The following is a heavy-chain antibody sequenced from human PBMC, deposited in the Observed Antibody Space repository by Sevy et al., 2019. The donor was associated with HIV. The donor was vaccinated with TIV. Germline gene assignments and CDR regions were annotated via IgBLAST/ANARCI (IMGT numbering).Heavy chain of an antibody. J-gene: IGHJ6*02. Sequence: GESLKISCKGSEYSFRTYWIGWVRQMPGKGLEWMGIIYPDDSDTRYSPSFQGQVTISADKSINTAYLQWNSLRASDSAMYYCARHHASYGVTGYSYYSGLDVWGQGTTVTVSS. CDR3: ARHHASYGVTGYSYYSGLDV. CDR2: IYPDDSDT. V-gene: IGHV5-51*01. D-gene: IGHD4-17*01. CDR1: EYSFRTYW.